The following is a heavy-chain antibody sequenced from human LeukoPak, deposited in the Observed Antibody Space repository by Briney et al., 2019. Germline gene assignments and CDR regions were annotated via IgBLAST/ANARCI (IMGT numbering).Heavy chain of an antibody. V-gene: IGHV4-30-2*01. J-gene: IGHJ4*02. CDR1: GGSISSGGYS. D-gene: IGHD2-2*03. Sequence: SETLSLTCAVSGGSISSGGYSWSWIRQPPGKGLEWIGYIYHSGSTCYNPSLKSRVTISVDRSKNQFSLKLSSVTAADTAVYYCARGIGYCSSNSCYIWETAFYYRGQGTLVTVSS. CDR2: IYHSGST. CDR3: ARGIGYCSSNSCYIWETAFYY.